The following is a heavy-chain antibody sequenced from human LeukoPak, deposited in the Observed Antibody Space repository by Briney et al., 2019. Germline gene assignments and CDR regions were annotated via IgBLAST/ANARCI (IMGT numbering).Heavy chain of an antibody. CDR3: ARDQWLVRGYFDY. CDR2: INPNSGGT. J-gene: IGHJ4*02. Sequence: GASVKVSCKASGYTFTGYYMHWVRQAPGQGLEWMGWINPNSGGTNYAQKFQGRVTMTRDTSISTAYMELSRLRSDDTAVYYCARDQWLVRGYFDYWGQGTLVTVSS. D-gene: IGHD6-19*01. V-gene: IGHV1-2*02. CDR1: GYTFTGYY.